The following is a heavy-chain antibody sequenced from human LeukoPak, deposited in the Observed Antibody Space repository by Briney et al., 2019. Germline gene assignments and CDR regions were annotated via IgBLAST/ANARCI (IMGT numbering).Heavy chain of an antibody. CDR1: GYTFTDYY. J-gene: IGHJ4*02. Sequence: ASVKVSCKASGYTFTDYYINWIRQAPGQGLEWMGWINPNRGGTSYAQNFQGRVTMTRDTPITTAYMELSRLGSDDTAVYYCARRQIDCSTTSCYVDYWGQGTLVTVSS. D-gene: IGHD2-2*01. V-gene: IGHV1-2*02. CDR3: ARRQIDCSTTSCYVDY. CDR2: INPNRGGT.